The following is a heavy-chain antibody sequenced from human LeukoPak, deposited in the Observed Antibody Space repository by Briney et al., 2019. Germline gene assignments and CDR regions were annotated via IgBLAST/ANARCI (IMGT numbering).Heavy chain of an antibody. CDR3: AKFSRSYCSSTRWSKYFDY. D-gene: IGHD2-2*01. CDR1: GFTFSSSA. J-gene: IGHJ4*02. Sequence: PTGGSLRLSCEASGFTFSSSAMTWVRQAPGKGLEWVSSISIDVDKTYYADSVKGRVTISRDNSKTTLYLQMNSLRAEDTAVYYCAKFSRSYCSSTRWSKYFDYWGQGTLVTVSS. CDR2: ISIDVDKT. V-gene: IGHV3-23*01.